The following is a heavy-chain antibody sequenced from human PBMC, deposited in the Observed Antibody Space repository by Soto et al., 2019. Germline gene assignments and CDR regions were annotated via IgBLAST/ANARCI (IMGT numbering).Heavy chain of an antibody. V-gene: IGHV3-30*18. CDR3: AKDGSHLAVDGTSPTSYFYGLAV. CDR1: GFTFSVYG. J-gene: IGHJ6*02. CDR2: VSYDGSIK. D-gene: IGHD6-19*01. Sequence: QVQLVESGGGVVQPGRSLRLSCAASGFTFSVYGMHWVRQAPGKGLEWVALVSYDGSIKYYADSVKGRITISRDNSKNTLYLQMNSLRVEDRSVYYCAKDGSHLAVDGTSPTSYFYGLAVWGQGTTVTVSS.